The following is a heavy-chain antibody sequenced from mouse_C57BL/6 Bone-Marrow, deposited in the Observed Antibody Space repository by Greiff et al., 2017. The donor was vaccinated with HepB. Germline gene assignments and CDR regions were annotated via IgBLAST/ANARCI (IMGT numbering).Heavy chain of an antibody. D-gene: IGHD2-3*01. CDR1: GYTFTSYW. CDR2: IDPSDSYT. V-gene: IGHV1-69*01. J-gene: IGHJ3*01. Sequence: QVQLKQPGAELVMPGASVKLSCKASGYTFTSYWMHWVKQRPGQGLEWIGEIDPSDSYTNYNQKFKGKSTLTVDKSSRTTYMQLSSLTSEDSAVYYCARGWSAYWGQGTLVTVSA. CDR3: ARGWSAY.